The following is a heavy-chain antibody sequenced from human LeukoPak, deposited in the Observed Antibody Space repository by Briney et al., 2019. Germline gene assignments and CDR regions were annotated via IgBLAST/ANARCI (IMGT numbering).Heavy chain of an antibody. D-gene: IGHD4-11*01. J-gene: IGHJ4*02. CDR2: IYYSGST. CDR3: ASLDYSNLRR. CDR1: GASITSYY. V-gene: IGHV4-59*12. Sequence: PSETLSLTCTVSGASITSYYWSWIRQPPGKTLEWIGYIYYSGSTNYNPSLKSRVTISVDTSKNQFSLKLSSVTAADTAVYYCASLDYSNLRRWGQGTLVTVSS.